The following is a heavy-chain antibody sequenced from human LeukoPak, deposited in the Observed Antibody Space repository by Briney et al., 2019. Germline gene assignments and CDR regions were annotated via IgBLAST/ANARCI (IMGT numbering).Heavy chain of an antibody. CDR2: ISSGSSTI. J-gene: IGHJ4*02. CDR3: ARDFGYSFDY. D-gene: IGHD1-26*01. Sequence: PGGSLRLSCAASGFTFSTYSMNWVRQAPGKGLEWVSYISSGSSTIYYADSVKGRFTISRDNAKNSLYLQMNSLRAEDTAVYYCARDFGYSFDYWGQGALVTVSS. CDR1: GFTFSTYS. V-gene: IGHV3-48*01.